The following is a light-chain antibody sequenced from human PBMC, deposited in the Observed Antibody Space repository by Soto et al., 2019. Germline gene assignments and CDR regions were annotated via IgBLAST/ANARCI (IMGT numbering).Light chain of an antibody. CDR2: GNS. Sequence: QAVVTQPPSVSGAPGQRVTISCTGSSSNIGAGYDVHWYQQLPGTAPKLLIYGNSNRPSGVPDRFSGSKSGTSAFLAITGLQAEDEADYYCQSYDSSLSGWVFGGGTKLTV. CDR3: QSYDSSLSGWV. J-gene: IGLJ3*02. CDR1: SSNIGAGYD. V-gene: IGLV1-40*01.